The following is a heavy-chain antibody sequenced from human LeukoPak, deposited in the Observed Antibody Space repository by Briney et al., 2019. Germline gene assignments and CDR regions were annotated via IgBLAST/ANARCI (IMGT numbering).Heavy chain of an antibody. V-gene: IGHV1-69*13. J-gene: IGHJ4*02. Sequence: SVKVSCKVSGGTFSSYAISWVRQAPGQGLEWMGGIIPIFGTANYAQKFQGRVTITADESTSTAYMELSSLRSEDTAAYYCARGLRGPHYDILTGLDYWGQGTLVTVSS. CDR2: IIPIFGTA. CDR1: GGTFSSYA. CDR3: ARGLRGPHYDILTGLDY. D-gene: IGHD3-9*01.